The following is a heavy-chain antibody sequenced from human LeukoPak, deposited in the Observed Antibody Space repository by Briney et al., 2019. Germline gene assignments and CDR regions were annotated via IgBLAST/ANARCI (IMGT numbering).Heavy chain of an antibody. CDR1: GFTFSSDA. J-gene: IGHJ4*02. CDR2: ITRNGGSI. D-gene: IGHD6-19*01. CDR3: VRRGNIGWYDY. Sequence: AGSLRLSCSASGFTFSSDAMHWVRQAPGMGLEFISSITRNGGSINYADSVKGRFTISRDNSKNTLYLQMSSLRTEDTALYYCVRRGNIGWYDYWGQGTLVTVSS. V-gene: IGHV3-64D*06.